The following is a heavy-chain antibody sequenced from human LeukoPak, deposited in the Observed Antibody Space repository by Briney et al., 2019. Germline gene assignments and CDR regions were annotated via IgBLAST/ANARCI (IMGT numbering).Heavy chain of an antibody. CDR3: AKGIAGGYDTFDY. CDR1: GGSFSGYY. J-gene: IGHJ4*02. V-gene: IGHV4-34*01. Sequence: SETLSLTCAVYGGSFSGYYWSWIRQPPGKGLEWIGEINHSGSTNYNPPLKSRVTISVDTSKNQFSLKLSSVTAADTAVYYCAKGIAGGYDTFDYWGQGTLVTVSS. D-gene: IGHD5-12*01. CDR2: INHSGST.